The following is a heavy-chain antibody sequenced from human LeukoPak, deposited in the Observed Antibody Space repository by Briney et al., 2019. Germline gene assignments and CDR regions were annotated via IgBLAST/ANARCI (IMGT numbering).Heavy chain of an antibody. D-gene: IGHD4-23*01. CDR1: GGSFSGYY. Sequence: PSETLSLTCAVYGGSFSGYYWSWIRQPAGKGLEWIGRIYTSGSANYNPSLKSRVTMSVDTSKNQFSLKLSSVTAADTAVYYCARVLYVGDAFDIWGQGTMVTVSS. V-gene: IGHV4-59*10. J-gene: IGHJ3*02. CDR2: IYTSGSA. CDR3: ARVLYVGDAFDI.